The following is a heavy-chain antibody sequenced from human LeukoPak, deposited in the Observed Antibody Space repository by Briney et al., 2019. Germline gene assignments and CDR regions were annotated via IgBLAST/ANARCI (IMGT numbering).Heavy chain of an antibody. CDR3: ARDPNDNSGNFYPFDY. Sequence: GGSLRLSRAASGFTFGSYTMNWVRQAPGKGLEWVSHISHSSGTIYYADAVKGRFTVSRDNDKNSLYLQMNSLRAEDTAVYYCARDPNDNSGNFYPFDYWGQGTLVTVSS. V-gene: IGHV3-48*01. J-gene: IGHJ4*02. CDR2: ISHSSGTI. D-gene: IGHD3-22*01. CDR1: GFTFGSYT.